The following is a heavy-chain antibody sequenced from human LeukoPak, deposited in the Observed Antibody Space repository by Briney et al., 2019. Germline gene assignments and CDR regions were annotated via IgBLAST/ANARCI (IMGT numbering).Heavy chain of an antibody. CDR3: ARWVTDYDIPLDY. D-gene: IGHD3-9*01. V-gene: IGHV1-2*02. Sequence: ASVKVSCKASGYTFTGYYMHWVRPAPGQGPEGIGWINPYSGGTNYAQKFQGRVTMTRDTSISTAYMELSRLRPDDTAVYYCARWVTDYDIPLDYWGQGTLVTVSS. CDR2: INPYSGGT. J-gene: IGHJ4*02. CDR1: GYTFTGYY.